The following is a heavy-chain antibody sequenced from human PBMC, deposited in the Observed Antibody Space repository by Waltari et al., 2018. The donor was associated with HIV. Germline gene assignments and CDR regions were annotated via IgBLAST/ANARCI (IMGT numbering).Heavy chain of an antibody. V-gene: IGHV3-30*07. J-gene: IGHJ3*02. CDR1: GPRFSKYV. Sequence: QVQLVESGGNVAQPGRSLRLSCATPGPRFSKYVLHWVRHGPGKGLDWVAAVSFDASHKYYADSVKGRFTISRDSSSDTVILQMNGLRVEDTGVYYCASGSGGYLDGFDIWGQGTTVTVSS. D-gene: IGHD1-26*01. CDR2: VSFDASHK. CDR3: ASGSGGYLDGFDI.